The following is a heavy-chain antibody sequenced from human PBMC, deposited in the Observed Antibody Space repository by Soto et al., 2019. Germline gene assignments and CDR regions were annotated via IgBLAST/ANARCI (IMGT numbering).Heavy chain of an antibody. D-gene: IGHD2-8*01. CDR1: GFSFSTYA. V-gene: IGHV3-23*01. CDR2: ISGSGSAT. CDR3: AKDIKGSGTNVIYAS. Sequence: EVQLLESGGSLVQPGGSLRLSCAASGFSFSTYAMGWVRQAPGKGLEWVSAISGSGSATYYADPVKGRVTISRDNSKDTLYLQMTSLSAGDTAVCYCAKDIKGSGTNVIYASWGQGSLVTVSS. J-gene: IGHJ5*02.